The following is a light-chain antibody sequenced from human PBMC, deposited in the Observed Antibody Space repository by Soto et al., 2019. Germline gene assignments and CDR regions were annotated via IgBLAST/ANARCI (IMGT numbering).Light chain of an antibody. CDR2: GAF. V-gene: IGKV3-15*01. CDR3: QQYKNWPPLT. J-gene: IGKJ4*01. CDR1: QSVSYN. Sequence: EIVMTQSPATLSVSPGETATLSCRASQSVSYNLAWYQQKPGQGPRLLIYGAFTRATGFPARFSGSGSGTEFTLTISSLQSEDFAVYYCQQYKNWPPLTFGGGTKVEIK.